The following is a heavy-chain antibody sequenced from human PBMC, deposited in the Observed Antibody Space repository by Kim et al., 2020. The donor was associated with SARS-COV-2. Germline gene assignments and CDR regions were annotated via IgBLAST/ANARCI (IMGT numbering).Heavy chain of an antibody. CDR2: IYSSGST. Sequence: SETLSLTCTVSGGSISSGAYYWSWLRQHPGKGLEWIGHIYSSGSTYYNPSVKSRVIISVDTPKNQFSLKLSSVTAADTAVYYCASLPGDSSGWILGGFDFWGQGTLVTVSS. J-gene: IGHJ5*01. CDR1: GGSISSGAYY. D-gene: IGHD6-19*01. CDR3: ASLPGDSSGWILGGFDF. V-gene: IGHV4-31*03.